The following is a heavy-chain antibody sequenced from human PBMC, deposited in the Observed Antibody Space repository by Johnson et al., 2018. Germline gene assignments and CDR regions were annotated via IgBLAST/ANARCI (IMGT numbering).Heavy chain of an antibody. CDR3: AKLYYDFWSGYYGYYYYMDV. D-gene: IGHD3-3*01. V-gene: IGHV3-7*01. CDR1: GFTFSSYW. J-gene: IGHJ6*03. CDR2: IKQDGSEK. Sequence: VQLLESGGGLVQPGGSLRLSCAASGFTFSSYWMSWVRQAPGKGLEWVANIKQDGSEKYYVDSVKGRFTISRDNAKNSLYLQMNSLRAEDTAVYYCAKLYYDFWSGYYGYYYYMDVWGKGTTVTVSS.